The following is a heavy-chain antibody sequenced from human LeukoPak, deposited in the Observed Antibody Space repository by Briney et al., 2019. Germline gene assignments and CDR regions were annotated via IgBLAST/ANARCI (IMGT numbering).Heavy chain of an antibody. J-gene: IGHJ4*02. D-gene: IGHD3-10*01. V-gene: IGHV3-74*01. Sequence: GGSLRLSCAASGFTFSNYWMHWVRQAPGKGLVWVSRINSDGINTSYADSVKGRFTISRDNAKNTLNLQMNSLRAEDTAVYYCAKCQGFGELKCFDYWGQGTLVTVSS. CDR1: GFTFSNYW. CDR2: INSDGINT. CDR3: AKCQGFGELKCFDY.